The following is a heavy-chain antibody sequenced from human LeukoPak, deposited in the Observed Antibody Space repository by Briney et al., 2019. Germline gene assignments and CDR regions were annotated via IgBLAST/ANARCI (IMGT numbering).Heavy chain of an antibody. D-gene: IGHD2-8*01. CDR1: GFTFISYS. CDR3: ASACLYEPADY. CDR2: ISSSSSYI. J-gene: IGHJ4*02. Sequence: GGSLRLSCAASGFTFISYSMNWVRQAPGKGLEWVSSISSSSSYIYYADSVKGRFTISIDNAKNSLYLQMNSLRAEDTAVYYCASACLYEPADYWGQGTLVTVSS. V-gene: IGHV3-21*01.